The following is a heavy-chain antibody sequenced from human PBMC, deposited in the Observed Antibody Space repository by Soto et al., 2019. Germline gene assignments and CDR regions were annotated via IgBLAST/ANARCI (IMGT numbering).Heavy chain of an antibody. Sequence: QVQLVQSGAEVKKPGSSVKVSCKASGGTFSSYIISWVRQAPGQGLEWMGRIIPILGIANYAQKFQGRVTITADKSTSTAYMELSSLRSEDTAVYYCARGLFEASGYTRDDAFDIWGQGTMVTVSS. J-gene: IGHJ3*02. V-gene: IGHV1-69*02. CDR1: GGTFSSYI. CDR2: IIPILGIA. D-gene: IGHD2-2*02. CDR3: ARGLFEASGYTRDDAFDI.